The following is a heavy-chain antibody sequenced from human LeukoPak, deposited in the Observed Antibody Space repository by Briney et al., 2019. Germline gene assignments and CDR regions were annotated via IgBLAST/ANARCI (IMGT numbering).Heavy chain of an antibody. J-gene: IGHJ6*02. V-gene: IGHV4-59*01. CDR3: TRDQWDGMDV. CDR1: GGSISGDY. Sequence: WESLSLTCTVSGGSISGDYWSWIRQSPEKGLEWIGFIHYSGSTNYNPSLRSRVTISVDTSKTQFSLKLSSVTAADTPVYYCTRDQWDGMDVWGQGTTVTVSS. D-gene: IGHD2-8*01. CDR2: IHYSGST.